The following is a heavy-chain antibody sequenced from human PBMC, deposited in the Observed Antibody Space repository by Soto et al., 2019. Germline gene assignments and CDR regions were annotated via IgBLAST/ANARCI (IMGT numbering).Heavy chain of an antibody. CDR2: IYHSGST. V-gene: IGHV4-30-2*01. CDR1: GCSISSGCYS. Sequence: SETLSLTCAVSGCSISSGCYSWSWIRQPPGKGLEWIGYIYHSGSTYYNPSLKSRVTISVDRSKNQFSLKLSSVTAADTAVYYCARGPYSSSTTPLIFDYWGQGTLVTVSS. D-gene: IGHD6-13*01. CDR3: ARGPYSSSTTPLIFDY. J-gene: IGHJ4*02.